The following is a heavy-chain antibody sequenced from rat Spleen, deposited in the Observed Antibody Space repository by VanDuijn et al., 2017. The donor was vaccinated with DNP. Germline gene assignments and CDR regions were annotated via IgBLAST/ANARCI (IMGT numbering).Heavy chain of an antibody. CDR3: ARGYNNYGFAY. CDR1: GFSLTDYN. V-gene: IGHV2S12*01. D-gene: IGHD4-1*01. J-gene: IGHJ3*01. Sequence: QVQLKESGPGMVQPSQTLSLTCTVSGFSLTDYNVHWVRQPPGKVLEWIAAISTGGSTYYNSALKSRLSISRDTSKSQVFLKMNSLQTEDTATYYCARGYNNYGFAYWGQGTLVTVSS. CDR2: ISTGGST.